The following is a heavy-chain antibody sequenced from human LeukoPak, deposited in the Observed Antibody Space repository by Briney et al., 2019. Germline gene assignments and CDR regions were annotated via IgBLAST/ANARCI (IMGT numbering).Heavy chain of an antibody. CDR3: AKDRDIILTGHGMDV. CDR2: IGGLGEST. D-gene: IGHD3-9*01. J-gene: IGHJ6*02. Sequence: PGGSLRLSCEASGFTSSRFAMTWVRQAPGKGLEWVSTIGGLGESTNYADSVKGRFTISRDNSKNTLYLQMNNLRAEDTAVYYCAKDRDIILTGHGMDVWGQGTTVTVSS. CDR1: GFTSSRFA. V-gene: IGHV3-23*01.